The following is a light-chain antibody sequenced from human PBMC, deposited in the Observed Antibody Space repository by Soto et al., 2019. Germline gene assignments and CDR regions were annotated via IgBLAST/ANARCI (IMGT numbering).Light chain of an antibody. CDR1: RFNIGAGYE. CDR3: HSSDTSSYV. Sequence: QPVLTQPPSVSGAPGQRVTISCTGTRFNIGAGYEVHWYQQFPGTAPKLLIYGNNNRPSGVPDRFSGSKSGTSASLAITGLQAEDEADYYCHSSDTSSYVFGTGTKLTVL. V-gene: IGLV1-40*01. J-gene: IGLJ1*01. CDR2: GNN.